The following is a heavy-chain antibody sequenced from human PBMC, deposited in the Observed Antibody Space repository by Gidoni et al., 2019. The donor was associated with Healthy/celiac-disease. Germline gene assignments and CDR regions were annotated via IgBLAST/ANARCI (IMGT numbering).Heavy chain of an antibody. J-gene: IGHJ6*02. D-gene: IGHD2-15*01. V-gene: IGHV3-48*02. CDR2: ISSSRRTI. CDR1: GFTFGSAS. CDR3: ARDPVVVVVAAPTCYGMDV. Sequence: EVQLVESGGGLVQPGGCLRLSCAASGFTFGSASLNWVRKAPGTGLEWVSYISSSRRTIYYAASVKGRFTISRDNAKNSLYLQSNSLRDEDTAVYYCARDPVVVVVAAPTCYGMDVWGQGTTVTVSS.